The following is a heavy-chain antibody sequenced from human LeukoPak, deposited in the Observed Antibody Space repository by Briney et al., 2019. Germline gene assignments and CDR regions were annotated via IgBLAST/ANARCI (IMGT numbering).Heavy chain of an antibody. CDR1: GGSFSGYY. V-gene: IGHV4-34*01. CDR3: ARGNTILEAFDI. Sequence: SETLSLTCAVYGGSFSGYYWSWIRQPPGKGLEWIGEINHSGSTNYNPSLKSRVTISVDTSKNQFSLKLSSVTAADTAVYYCARGNTILEAFDIWGQGTMVTVSS. D-gene: IGHD3-9*01. CDR2: INHSGST. J-gene: IGHJ3*02.